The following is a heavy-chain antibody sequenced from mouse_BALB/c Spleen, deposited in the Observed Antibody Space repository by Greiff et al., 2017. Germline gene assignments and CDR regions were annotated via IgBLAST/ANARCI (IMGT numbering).Heavy chain of an antibody. CDR2: ISDGGSYT. CDR3: ARGSTMITTNYAMDY. Sequence: DVKLVESGGGLVKPGGSLKLSCAASGFTFSDYYMYWVRQTPEKRLEWVATISDGGSYTYYPDSVKGRFTISRDNAKNNLYLQMSSLKSEDTAMYYCARGSTMITTNYAMDYWGQGTSVTVSS. D-gene: IGHD2-4*01. CDR1: GFTFSDYY. J-gene: IGHJ4*01. V-gene: IGHV5-4*02.